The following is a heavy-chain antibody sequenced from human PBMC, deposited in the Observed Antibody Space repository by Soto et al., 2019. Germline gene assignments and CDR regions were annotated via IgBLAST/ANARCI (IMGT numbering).Heavy chain of an antibody. CDR2: VYYSGST. J-gene: IGHJ4*02. Sequence: PSETLSLTCTVSGYSISNGDYWGWIRQAPGKGLEWIGSVYYSGSTHYEPSLRGRIAISVDTLKNQFSPRLPSVTAADTALYFCARNTSNYFDSWGQGIPVTVSS. CDR3: ARNTSNYFDS. CDR1: GYSISNGDY. V-gene: IGHV4-38-2*02.